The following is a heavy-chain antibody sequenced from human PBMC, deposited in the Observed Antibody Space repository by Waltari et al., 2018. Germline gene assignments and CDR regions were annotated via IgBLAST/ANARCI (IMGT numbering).Heavy chain of an antibody. J-gene: IGHJ6*02. CDR2: ISSSSSYI. V-gene: IGHV3-21*01. D-gene: IGHD3-10*01. CDR3: ARAYYYGSGSYYNGYYYYGMDV. CDR1: GFTFSSYS. Sequence: EVQLVESGGGLVKPGGSLRLSCAASGFTFSSYSMNWVRQAPGKGLEWVSSISSSSSYIYYAVSVKGRFTISRDNAKNSLYLQMNSLRAEDTAVYYCARAYYYGSGSYYNGYYYYGMDVWGQGTTVTVSS.